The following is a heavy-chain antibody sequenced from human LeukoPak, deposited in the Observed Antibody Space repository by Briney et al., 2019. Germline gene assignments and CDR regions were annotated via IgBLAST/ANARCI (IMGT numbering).Heavy chain of an antibody. V-gene: IGHV3-7*01. D-gene: IGHD6-19*01. Sequence: GSLRPSCVASGFTLSSHWMHWVRQAPGKGLEWVANIKQDESEIYYVDSVKGRFTISRDNAENSLYLQMNSLRAEDTAVYYCARDIGAWSAYWGQGTLVTVSS. J-gene: IGHJ4*02. CDR3: ARDIGAWSAY. CDR1: GFTLSSHW. CDR2: IKQDESEI.